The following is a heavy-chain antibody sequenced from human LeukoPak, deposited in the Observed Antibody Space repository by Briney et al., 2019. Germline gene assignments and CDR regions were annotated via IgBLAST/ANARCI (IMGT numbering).Heavy chain of an antibody. CDR1: GFTFSSYS. V-gene: IGHV3-21*01. Sequence: GGSLRLSCAASGFTFSSYSMNWVRQAPGKGLKWVSSISSGSSFIYYADSVKGRFTISRDNAKNSLYLQMNSLRAEDTAVYYCARDSGSPQDAFDIWGQGTMVTVSS. J-gene: IGHJ3*02. CDR2: ISSGSSFI. D-gene: IGHD6-13*01. CDR3: ARDSGSPQDAFDI.